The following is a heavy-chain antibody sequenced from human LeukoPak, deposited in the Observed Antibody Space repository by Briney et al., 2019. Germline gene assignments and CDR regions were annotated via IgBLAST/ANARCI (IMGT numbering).Heavy chain of an antibody. CDR1: GFTFSSYN. J-gene: IGHJ4*02. D-gene: IGHD5-12*01. Sequence: GGSLRLSCTASGFTFSSYNMTWVRQAPGKGLEWVSSFTAYSGASIYYADSVRGRFTISRDNAKNPLYLQINSLRAEDTAVYYCARGTYSGYDSSFDYWGQGTLVTVSS. CDR3: ARGTYSGYDSSFDY. CDR2: FTAYSGASI. V-gene: IGHV3-21*01.